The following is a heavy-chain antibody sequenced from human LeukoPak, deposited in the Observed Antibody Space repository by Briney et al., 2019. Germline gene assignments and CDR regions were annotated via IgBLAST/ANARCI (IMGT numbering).Heavy chain of an antibody. CDR3: AKDMTWGGEDYQHGMDV. V-gene: IGHV3-43*02. J-gene: IGHJ6*02. D-gene: IGHD3-10*01. CDR2: ISGDGDST. Sequence: PGGSLRLSCAASGFSFDDYAMHWVRQAPGKGLEWVSLISGDGDSTYHADSVKGRFTISRDNSKNSLYLQMNSLRTEDSALYYCAKDMTWGGEDYQHGMDVWGQGTTVTVSS. CDR1: GFSFDDYA.